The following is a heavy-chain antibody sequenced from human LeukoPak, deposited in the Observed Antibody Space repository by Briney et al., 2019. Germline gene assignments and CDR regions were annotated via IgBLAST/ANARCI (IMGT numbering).Heavy chain of an antibody. J-gene: IGHJ4*02. CDR1: GGSISSYY. CDR3: ARSYDHVWGSYRAFDY. Sequence: PSETLSLTCTVSGGSISSYYWSWIRQPPGKGLEWIGYISYTGSTNYNPSLKSRVTISVDTSKNQFSLKLSSVTAADTAMYYCARSYDHVWGSYRAFDYWGQGTLVTVSS. V-gene: IGHV4-59*01. D-gene: IGHD3-16*02. CDR2: ISYTGST.